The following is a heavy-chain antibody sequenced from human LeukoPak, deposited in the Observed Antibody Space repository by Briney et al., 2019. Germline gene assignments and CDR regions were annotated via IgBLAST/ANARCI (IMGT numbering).Heavy chain of an antibody. CDR3: ANQSGRYCSGDSCYFILDY. CDR2: ISYDGSNK. CDR1: GFTFSTYG. J-gene: IGHJ4*02. V-gene: IGHV3-30*18. D-gene: IGHD2-15*01. Sequence: PGGSLRLSCAASGFTFSTYGMHGVRQAPGKGLEWVALISYDGSNKYYADSVKGRFTISRDNSKNTLFLQMNSLRAEDTAVYYCANQSGRYCSGDSCYFILDYWGQGTLVTVSS.